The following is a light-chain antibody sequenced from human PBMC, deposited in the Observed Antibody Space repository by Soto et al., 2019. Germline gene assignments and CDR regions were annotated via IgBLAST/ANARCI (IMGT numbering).Light chain of an antibody. CDR2: GNS. CDR1: SSNIGAGYD. CDR3: QSYGSSLCGWV. V-gene: IGLV1-40*01. Sequence: QSVLTQPPSVSGAPGQRVTISCTGSSSNIGAGYDVHWYQQLPGTAPKLLIYGNSNRPSGVPDRFSGSKSGTSASLAITGLQAEDEAEYHCQSYGSSLCGWVFGGGTKLTVL. J-gene: IGLJ3*02.